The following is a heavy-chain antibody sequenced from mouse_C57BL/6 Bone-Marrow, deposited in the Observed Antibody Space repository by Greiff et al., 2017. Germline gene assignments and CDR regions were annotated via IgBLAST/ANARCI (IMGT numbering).Heavy chain of an antibody. CDR1: GFTFSDYY. J-gene: IGHJ2*01. CDR2: INYDGSST. D-gene: IGHD2-1*01. CDR3: ARGEGYYGRGPFDY. V-gene: IGHV5-16*01. Sequence: EVMLVESEGGLVQPGSSMKLSCTASGFTFSDYYMAWVRQVPEKGLEWVANINYDGSSTYYLDSLKSRFIISRDNAKNILYLQMSRLKSEDTATYYCARGEGYYGRGPFDYWGQGTTLTVSS.